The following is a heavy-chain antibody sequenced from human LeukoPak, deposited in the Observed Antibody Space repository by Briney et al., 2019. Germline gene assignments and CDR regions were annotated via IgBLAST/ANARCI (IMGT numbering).Heavy chain of an antibody. CDR2: IYYSGST. Sequence: SETLSLTCAVYGGSFSGYYWSWIRQPPGKGLEWIGSIYYSGSTYYNPSLKSRVTISVDTSKNQFSLKLSSVTAADTAVYYCASFRTGYSSGWYNIGGPDQEYYFDYWGQGTLVTVSS. V-gene: IGHV4-34*01. CDR3: ASFRTGYSSGWYNIGGPDQEYYFDY. CDR1: GGSFSGYY. D-gene: IGHD6-19*01. J-gene: IGHJ4*02.